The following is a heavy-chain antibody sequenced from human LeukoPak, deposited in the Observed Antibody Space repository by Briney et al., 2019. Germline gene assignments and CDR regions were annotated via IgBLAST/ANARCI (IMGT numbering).Heavy chain of an antibody. CDR1: GYTFTNYL. Sequence: ASVKVSRKASGYTFTNYLISWVRQVPGQGREGMGWISGHNGNTDYSQKFKDRVTLTTDTSTSTAYMELWSLTSDDTAVYFCAMIWAEFQLVCDLWGQGTLVTVSP. CDR2: ISGHNGNT. CDR3: AMIWAEFQLVCDL. D-gene: IGHD6-13*01. J-gene: IGHJ4*02. V-gene: IGHV1-18*01.